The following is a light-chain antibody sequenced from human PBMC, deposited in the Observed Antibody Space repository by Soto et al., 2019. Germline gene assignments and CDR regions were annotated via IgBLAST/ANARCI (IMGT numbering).Light chain of an antibody. CDR3: QNYNCYSEA. V-gene: IGKV1-6*01. CDR1: QGIRKH. Sequence: ILITQSPSSLSASVEDTVTITYRACQGIRKHLVSHQQKPAKEPKLLIYSASSLHSGVPSRFSGSGSGTDFTLTISSLQPEDFATYYCQNYNCYSEAFGRGTKVDIK. J-gene: IGKJ1*01. CDR2: SAS.